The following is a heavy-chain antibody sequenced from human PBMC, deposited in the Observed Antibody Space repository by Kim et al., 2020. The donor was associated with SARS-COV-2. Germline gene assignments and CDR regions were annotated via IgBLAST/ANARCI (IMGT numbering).Heavy chain of an antibody. J-gene: IGHJ6*02. D-gene: IGHD6-19*01. V-gene: IGHV4-61*01. CDR3: ARGFGNSSGWYRYYYYGMDV. CDR2: IYYSGST. Sequence: SETLSPTCTVSGGSVSSGSYYWSWIRQPPGKGLEWIGYIYYSGSTNYNPSLKSRVTISVDTSKNQFSLKLSSVTAADTAVYYCARGFGNSSGWYRYYYYGMDVWGQGTTVTVSS. CDR1: GGSVSSGSYY.